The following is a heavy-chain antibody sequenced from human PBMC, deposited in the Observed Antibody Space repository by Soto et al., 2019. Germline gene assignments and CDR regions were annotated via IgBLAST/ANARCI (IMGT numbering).Heavy chain of an antibody. V-gene: IGHV1-8*01. CDR1: GYTFTSLD. Sequence: GASVKVSCKASGYTFTSLDINWVRQATRQGFEWMGWMNPNSGSTGSAQKFQGRVAMTRDTSINTAYMELSSLRSDDTAVYYCARGRGYSDGIDYWGQGTPVTVSS. D-gene: IGHD2-15*01. CDR2: MNPNSGST. CDR3: ARGRGYSDGIDY. J-gene: IGHJ4*02.